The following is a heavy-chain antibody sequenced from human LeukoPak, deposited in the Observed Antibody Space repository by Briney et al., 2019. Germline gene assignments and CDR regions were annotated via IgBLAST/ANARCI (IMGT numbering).Heavy chain of an antibody. Sequence: GASVKVSCKASGYTFTGYCIHWVRQAPGQGLEWMGWINPNSGVTNYVQKFQGRVTMTRDTSISTAYMELSRLRSDDTAVYYCARGTNFSGSGSYYNNYFDYWGQGTLVTVSS. CDR1: GYTFTGYC. D-gene: IGHD3-10*01. J-gene: IGHJ4*02. V-gene: IGHV1-2*02. CDR3: ARGTNFSGSGSYYNNYFDY. CDR2: INPNSGVT.